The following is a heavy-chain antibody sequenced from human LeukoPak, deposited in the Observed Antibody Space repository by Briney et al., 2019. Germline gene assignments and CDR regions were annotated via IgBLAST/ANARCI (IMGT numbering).Heavy chain of an antibody. V-gene: IGHV4-30-4*08. J-gene: IGHJ4*02. CDR2: IYYSGST. CDR3: ARGGEIVTGSYYFDY. D-gene: IGHD3-22*01. CDR1: GGSISSGDYY. Sequence: PSETLSLTCTVSGGSISSGDYYWRWLRQPPGKGLEWIGYIYYSGSTYYNPSLKSRVTISVDTSKNQFSLKLSSVTAADTAVYYCARGGEIVTGSYYFDYWGQGTLVTVSS.